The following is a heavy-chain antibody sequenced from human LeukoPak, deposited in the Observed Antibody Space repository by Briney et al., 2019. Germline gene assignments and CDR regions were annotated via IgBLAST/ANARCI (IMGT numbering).Heavy chain of an antibody. D-gene: IGHD3-10*01. Sequence: SETLSLTRTVSGGSISSYYWSWIRQPPGKGLEWIGYIYYSGSTNYNPSLKSRVTISVDTSKNQFSLKLSSVTAADTAVYYCARQSGSGSYGIDPWGQGTLATVSS. CDR3: ARQSGSGSYGIDP. CDR2: IYYSGST. J-gene: IGHJ5*02. V-gene: IGHV4-59*08. CDR1: GGSISSYY.